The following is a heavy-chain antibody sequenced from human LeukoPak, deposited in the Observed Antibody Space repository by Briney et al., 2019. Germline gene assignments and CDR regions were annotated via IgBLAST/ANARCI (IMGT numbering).Heavy chain of an antibody. CDR3: AIGEGLLDY. V-gene: IGHV4-59*01. Sequence: SETLPLTCTVSGGSISSYYWSWIRQPPGKGLEWIGYIYYSGSTNYNPSLKSRVTISIDTSRNQFSLKLGSVTAADTAVYYCAIGEGLLDYWGQGTLVTVSS. CDR1: GGSISSYY. D-gene: IGHD3-10*01. CDR2: IYYSGST. J-gene: IGHJ4*02.